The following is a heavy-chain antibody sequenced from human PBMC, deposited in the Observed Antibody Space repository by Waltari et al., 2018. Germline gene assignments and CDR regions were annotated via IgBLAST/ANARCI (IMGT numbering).Heavy chain of an antibody. Sequence: QVQLVQSGAEVKKPGASVKVSCKASGYTFTSYAMHWVRQAPGQRLEWKGWINAGKGNPKYSQEFQGRVTITRDTSASTAYMELSSLRSEDMAVYYCARSSSWWYFDLWGRGTLVTVSS. D-gene: IGHD6-13*01. CDR1: GYTFTSYA. CDR2: INAGKGNP. V-gene: IGHV1-3*03. CDR3: ARSSSWWYFDL. J-gene: IGHJ2*01.